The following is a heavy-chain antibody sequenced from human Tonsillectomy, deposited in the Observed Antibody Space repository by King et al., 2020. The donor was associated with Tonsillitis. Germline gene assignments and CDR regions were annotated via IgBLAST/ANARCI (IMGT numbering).Heavy chain of an antibody. CDR3: ARDRRVGSGFDGIVY. CDR2: TSYDGTKK. Sequence: QLVQSGGGVVQPGGSLRLSCAASGFSFSDYGMHWVRQAPGKGLECVAVTSYDGTKKYYADSVRGRFSISRDNSKNTLYLQMTNLRAQDTAVYYCARDRRVGSGFDGIVYWGQGNLVTVSS. D-gene: IGHD5-12*01. V-gene: IGHV3-30*03. J-gene: IGHJ4*02. CDR1: GFSFSDYG.